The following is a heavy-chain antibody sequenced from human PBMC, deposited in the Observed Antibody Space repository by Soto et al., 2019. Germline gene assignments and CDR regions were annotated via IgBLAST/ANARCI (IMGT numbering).Heavy chain of an antibody. CDR2: ISGSGGRT. J-gene: IGHJ4*02. Sequence: GGSLRLSCAAPGFTFSSYAMSWVRQAPGKGLEWVSAISGSGGRTYYPDSVKGRFTISRDNSKNTLYLKMNSLRAEDTAVYYCAKDTYPTYYYDSSGYYPPDYWGQGTLVTVSS. D-gene: IGHD3-22*01. CDR3: AKDTYPTYYYDSSGYYPPDY. V-gene: IGHV3-23*01. CDR1: GFTFSSYA.